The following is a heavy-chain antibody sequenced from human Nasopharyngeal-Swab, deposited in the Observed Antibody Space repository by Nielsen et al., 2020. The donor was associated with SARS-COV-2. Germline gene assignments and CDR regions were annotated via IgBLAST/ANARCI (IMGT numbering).Heavy chain of an antibody. CDR3: ARESPAGDAFDI. D-gene: IGHD1-14*01. J-gene: IGHJ3*02. CDR2: IYYSGST. Sequence: RQAPGKGLEWIGHIYYSGSTNYNPSLKSRVTISVDTSKNQFSLKLSSVTAADTAVYYCARESPAGDAFDIWGQGTIVTVSS. V-gene: IGHV4-59*01.